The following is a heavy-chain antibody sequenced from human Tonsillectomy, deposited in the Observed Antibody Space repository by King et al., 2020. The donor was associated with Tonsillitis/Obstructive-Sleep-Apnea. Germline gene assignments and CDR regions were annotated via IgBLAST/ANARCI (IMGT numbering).Heavy chain of an antibody. Sequence: VQLVESGGGLVQPGGSMRLSCVASGFTFSTYGMTWVRQAPGMGLEWVSSISGSATSTYYADSVKGRFTISRDNSKNTLYLLMDSLRTEDTAVYYCAKREGYCSSTRCQRGAFDIWGQGTMVNVSS. J-gene: IGHJ3*02. D-gene: IGHD2-2*01. CDR1: GFTFSTYG. CDR3: AKREGYCSSTRCQRGAFDI. V-gene: IGHV3-23*04. CDR2: ISGSATST.